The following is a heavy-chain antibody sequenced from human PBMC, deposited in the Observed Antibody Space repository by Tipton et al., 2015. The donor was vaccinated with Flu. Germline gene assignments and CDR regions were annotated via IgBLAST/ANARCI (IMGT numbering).Heavy chain of an antibody. V-gene: IGHV3-48*03. D-gene: IGHD3-16*01. CDR3: AKIGAPTYNYFDP. CDR2: IRSSGSTT. CDR1: GFTFSTYE. Sequence: GSLRLSCAASGFTFSTYEMNWVRQAPGKGLEWISYIRSSGSTTYYTDSVKGRFTISRDNAKNSLYLQMNSLRAEDTAVYYCAKIGAPTYNYFDPWGQGTLVTVSS. J-gene: IGHJ5*02.